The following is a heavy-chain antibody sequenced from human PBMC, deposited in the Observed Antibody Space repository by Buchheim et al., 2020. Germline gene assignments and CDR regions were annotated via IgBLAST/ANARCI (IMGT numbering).Heavy chain of an antibody. CDR3: SRGWFDS. Sequence: EVQLVESGGTLVQPGGSLRLSCEVSGFHSSGYEMNWVRQAPGKGLEWVSYIDKSGSVIFYADSVRGRFTVSRDNAQNSLYLQMNSLRGEDSALYYCSRGWFDSWGQGTL. V-gene: IGHV3-48*03. CDR1: GFHSSGYE. CDR2: IDKSGSVI. J-gene: IGHJ5*01.